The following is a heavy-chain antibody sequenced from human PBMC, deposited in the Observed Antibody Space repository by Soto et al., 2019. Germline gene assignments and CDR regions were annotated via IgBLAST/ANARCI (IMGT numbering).Heavy chain of an antibody. J-gene: IGHJ5*02. CDR2: ISGSGGNT. D-gene: IGHD3-22*01. V-gene: IGHV3-23*01. Sequence: QAGGSLRLSCAASGLTFSSYVMSWVRQAPGKGLEWVSAISGSGGNTYYADSVKGRFTISRDNSKNTLFLQMNSLRAEDTALYFCAKEMGDYYDSSGSWFDPWGQGTLVTVSS. CDR1: GLTFSSYV. CDR3: AKEMGDYYDSSGSWFDP.